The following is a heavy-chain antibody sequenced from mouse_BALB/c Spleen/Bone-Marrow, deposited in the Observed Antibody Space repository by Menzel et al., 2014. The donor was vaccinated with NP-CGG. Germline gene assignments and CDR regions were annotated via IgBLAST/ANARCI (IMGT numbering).Heavy chain of an antibody. CDR2: IDPANGNT. Sequence: VQLQQSGAELVKPGASVKLSCTASGFNIKDTYMHWVKQRPEQGLEWIGRIDPANGNTKYDPKFQGKASITADTSSSTAYLQLSSLTSEDTAVYYCASYVYGYYFDYWGQGTSLTVSS. J-gene: IGHJ2*02. CDR1: GFNIKDTY. V-gene: IGHV14-3*02. CDR3: ASYVYGYYFDY. D-gene: IGHD2-2*01.